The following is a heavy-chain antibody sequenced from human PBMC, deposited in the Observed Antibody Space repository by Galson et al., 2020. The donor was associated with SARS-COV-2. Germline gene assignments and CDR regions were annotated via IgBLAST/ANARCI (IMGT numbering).Heavy chain of an antibody. D-gene: IGHD3-22*01. CDR2: IDWDDDK. CDR3: ARSQYYYDSSGYYIHDAFDI. Sequence: SGPTLVKPTQTLTLTCTFSGFSLSTSGMCVSWIRQPPGTALEWLARIDWDDDKYYSTSLKTRLTISKDTSKNQVVLTMTNMDPVDTATYYCARSQYYYDSSGYYIHDAFDIWGQGTMVTVSS. V-gene: IGHV2-70*11. J-gene: IGHJ3*02. CDR1: GFSLSTSGMC.